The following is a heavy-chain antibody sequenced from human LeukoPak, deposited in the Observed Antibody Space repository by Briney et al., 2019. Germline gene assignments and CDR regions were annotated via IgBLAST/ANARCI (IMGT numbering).Heavy chain of an antibody. CDR2: ISGSGGGT. Sequence: AGGSLRLSCAASGFTFSSYAMSWVRQAPGKGLEWVSAISGSGGGTYYADSVKGRFTISRDNSKNTLYLQTNSLRAEDTAVYYCAKYRYSYGDLDYWGQGTLVTVSS. CDR1: GFTFSSYA. J-gene: IGHJ4*02. CDR3: AKYRYSYGDLDY. V-gene: IGHV3-23*01. D-gene: IGHD5-18*01.